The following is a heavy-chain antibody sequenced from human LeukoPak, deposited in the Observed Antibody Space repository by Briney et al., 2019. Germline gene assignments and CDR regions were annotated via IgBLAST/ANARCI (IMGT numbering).Heavy chain of an antibody. CDR2: IYSGGGT. CDR1: GFTISSNY. V-gene: IGHV3-66*01. Sequence: GGSLRLSCAASGFTISSNYMSWVRQAPGKGLEWVSVIYSGGGTYYADSVKGRFTISRDNSKNTVPLQMNSLRAEDTAVYYCAKDRCSSTSCYYWYFDLWGRGTLVTVSS. D-gene: IGHD2-2*01. CDR3: AKDRCSSTSCYYWYFDL. J-gene: IGHJ2*01.